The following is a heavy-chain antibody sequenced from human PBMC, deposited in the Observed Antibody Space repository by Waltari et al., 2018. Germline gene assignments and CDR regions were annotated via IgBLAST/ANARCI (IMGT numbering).Heavy chain of an antibody. CDR2: INGDGQII. CDR1: GFTFSNFW. D-gene: IGHD6-6*01. J-gene: IGHJ4*02. Sequence: EVQLVESVGGLVQPGGSLRLSCSASGFTFSNFWMHWVRHSPGKGLMWVYRINGDGQIITYAYSVNGRFTISRDNAKSTLYLQMNSLRVEDTGLYYCARDRLTPSSPGDNFDHWGQGTLVTVSP. CDR3: ARDRLTPSSPGDNFDH. V-gene: IGHV3-74*01.